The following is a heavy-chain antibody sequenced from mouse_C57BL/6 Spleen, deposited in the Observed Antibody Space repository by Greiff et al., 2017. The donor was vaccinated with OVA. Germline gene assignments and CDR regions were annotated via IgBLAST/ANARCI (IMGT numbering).Heavy chain of an antibody. V-gene: IGHV1-82*01. Sequence: QVQLQQSGPELVKPGASVKISCKASGYAFSSSWMNWVKQRPGKGLEWIGRIYPGDGDTNYNGKFKGKATLTADKSSSTAYMQLSSLTSEDSAVYFCARSGDYDGGRFADWGQGTLVTVSA. D-gene: IGHD2-4*01. CDR1: GYAFSSSW. J-gene: IGHJ3*01. CDR2: IYPGDGDT. CDR3: ARSGDYDGGRFAD.